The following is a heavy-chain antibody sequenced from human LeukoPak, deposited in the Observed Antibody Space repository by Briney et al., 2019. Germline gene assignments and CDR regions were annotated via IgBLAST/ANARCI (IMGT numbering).Heavy chain of an antibody. Sequence: GGSLRLSCAASGFIFSHHVLHWVRQAPRKGLDWVAVIWSDSPNRCYADSVKGRFTISRDNSQNTVYLQMNSMRVKDTAIYYCARDGQRGFAYSNSLKNWGHGTLVTVSS. V-gene: IGHV3-33*01. CDR2: IWSDSPNR. D-gene: IGHD4-11*01. CDR1: GFIFSHHV. CDR3: ARDGQRGFAYSNSLKN. J-gene: IGHJ4*01.